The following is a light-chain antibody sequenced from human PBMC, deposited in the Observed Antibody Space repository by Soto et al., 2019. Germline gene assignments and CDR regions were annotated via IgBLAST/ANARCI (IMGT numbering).Light chain of an antibody. V-gene: IGKV3-15*01. CDR3: QQYNNWHRT. J-gene: IGKJ1*01. CDR2: DAS. CDR1: QSVSSN. Sequence: EIVMTQSPATLSVSPGERATLSCRASQSVSSNLAWYQQTRGQAPRLLMFDASTRATGIPARFSGSGSGTEFTLTISSLQYEDFAIYSCQQYNNWHRTLGQGTKVDIK.